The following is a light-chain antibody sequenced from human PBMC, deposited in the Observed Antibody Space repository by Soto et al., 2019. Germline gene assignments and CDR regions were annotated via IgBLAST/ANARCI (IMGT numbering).Light chain of an antibody. CDR3: QQGNSFPRT. J-gene: IGKJ2*01. CDR1: QDISNW. CDR2: AAS. V-gene: IGKV1D-12*01. Sequence: DIQMTQSPSSVSASLGDRVTITCRASQDISNWLAWYQQKPGKAPRLLIYAASSLQTGVPSRFSGSGSGTEFTLTITSLQPEDYATYYCQQGNSFPRTFGQGTKLEIK.